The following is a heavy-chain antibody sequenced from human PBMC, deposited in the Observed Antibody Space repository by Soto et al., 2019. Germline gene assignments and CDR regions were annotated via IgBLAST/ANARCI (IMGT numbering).Heavy chain of an antibody. CDR3: ARGGYYDTSGSRNYHYYGMNV. CDR2: ISAYDGYT. J-gene: IGHJ6*02. CDR1: GYRFTSYG. Sequence: ASVKVSCKASGYRFTSYGINWVRQAPGQGLEWLGWISAYDGYTTYAQILQGRVFMTTDTSTKTAYMELRSLRSDDTATYFCARGGYYDTSGSRNYHYYGMNVWGQGTTVTVSS. D-gene: IGHD3-9*01. V-gene: IGHV1-18*01.